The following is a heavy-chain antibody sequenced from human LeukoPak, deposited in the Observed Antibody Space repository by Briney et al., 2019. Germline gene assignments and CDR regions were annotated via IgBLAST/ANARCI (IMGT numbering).Heavy chain of an antibody. Sequence: GGSLRLSCAASGFTFSSYGMHWVRQAPGKGLDWVAFIRYDGRNKYYADSVKGRFTISRDNSKNTLYLQMNSLRAEDTAVYYCARLPYCSSTSCYLSDYWGQGTLVTVSS. D-gene: IGHD2-2*01. CDR1: GFTFSSYG. CDR2: IRYDGRNK. CDR3: ARLPYCSSTSCYLSDY. V-gene: IGHV3-30*02. J-gene: IGHJ4*02.